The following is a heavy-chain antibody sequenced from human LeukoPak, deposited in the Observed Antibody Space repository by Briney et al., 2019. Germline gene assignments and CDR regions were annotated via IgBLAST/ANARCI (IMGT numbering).Heavy chain of an antibody. V-gene: IGHV1-46*01. D-gene: IGHD4-17*01. CDR3: ARDGEGMTTVTPLIDY. J-gene: IGHJ4*02. Sequence: ASVKVSCKASGYTFTSYYMHWVRQAPGQGLEWMGIINPSGGSTSYAQKFQGRVTMTRDTSTSTVYMELSSLRSEDTAVYYCARDGEGMTTVTPLIDYWGQGTLVTVSS. CDR1: GYTFTSYY. CDR2: INPSGGST.